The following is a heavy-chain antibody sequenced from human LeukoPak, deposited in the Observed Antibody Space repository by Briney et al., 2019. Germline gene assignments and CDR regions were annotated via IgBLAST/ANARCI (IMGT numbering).Heavy chain of an antibody. CDR1: GFTFSSYG. V-gene: IGHV3-33*01. Sequence: GGSLRLSCAASGFTFSSYGMHWVRQAPGKGLEWVAVIWYDGSNENYADSVKGRFTISRDNAKNSLFLQMNGLRDEDTALYYCARERVIAAAGDGFDSWGQGTLVTVSS. D-gene: IGHD2-21*01. J-gene: IGHJ4*02. CDR2: IWYDGSNE. CDR3: ARERVIAAAGDGFDS.